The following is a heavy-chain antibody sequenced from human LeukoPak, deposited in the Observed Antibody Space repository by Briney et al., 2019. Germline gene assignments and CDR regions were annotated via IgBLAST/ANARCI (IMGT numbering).Heavy chain of an antibody. V-gene: IGHV1-2*02. CDR2: INPNSGGT. CDR1: GYTFTGYY. D-gene: IGHD3-10*01. Sequence: ASVKVSCKASGYTFTGYYMHWVRQAPGQGLEWMGWINPNSGGTNYAQKFQGRVTMTRDTSISTAYMELSRLRSDYTAVYYCARDGSWAVDPADYWGQGTLVTVSS. CDR3: ARDGSWAVDPADY. J-gene: IGHJ4*02.